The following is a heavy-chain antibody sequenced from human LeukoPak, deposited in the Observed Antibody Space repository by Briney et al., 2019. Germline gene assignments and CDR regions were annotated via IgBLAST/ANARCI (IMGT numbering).Heavy chain of an antibody. D-gene: IGHD2-2*01. CDR3: ARLDCTSVRCSFDY. Sequence: SETLSLTCTVSGGSISSGSYYWAWIRQPPGRGLEWIGSIFYSGSTFYNPSLQSLVTMSVDTSKNQFSLRLASVTAADTAVYYCARLDCTSVRCSFDYWGQGTLVTVSS. J-gene: IGHJ4*02. V-gene: IGHV4-39*01. CDR2: IFYSGST. CDR1: GGSISSGSYY.